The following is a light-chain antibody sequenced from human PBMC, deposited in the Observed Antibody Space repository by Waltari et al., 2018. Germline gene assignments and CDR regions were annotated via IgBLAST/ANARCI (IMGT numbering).Light chain of an antibody. Sequence: QSVLTQPPSASETPGQRVTISCSGSNPHLGSKYLYWYQQLPGTAPKLLIYRNNQRPSGVPDRFSASKSGTSASLAIDGLRSEDEAVYYCASWDDSHYVFGPGTQVTVL. CDR1: NPHLGSKY. J-gene: IGLJ1*01. CDR3: ASWDDSHYV. CDR2: RNN. V-gene: IGLV1-47*01.